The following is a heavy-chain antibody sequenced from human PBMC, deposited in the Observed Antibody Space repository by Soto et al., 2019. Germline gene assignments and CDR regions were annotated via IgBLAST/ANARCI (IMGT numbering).Heavy chain of an antibody. CDR2: IYYSGST. Sequence: SETLSLTCSVSDGSISSYYWSWIRQPPGKGLEWIGYIYYSGSTNYNPSLKSRVTISVDTSKNQFSLKLSSVTAADTAVYYCARTDGWFDPWGQGTLVTVSS. J-gene: IGHJ5*02. V-gene: IGHV4-59*01. CDR3: ARTDGWFDP. CDR1: DGSISSYY.